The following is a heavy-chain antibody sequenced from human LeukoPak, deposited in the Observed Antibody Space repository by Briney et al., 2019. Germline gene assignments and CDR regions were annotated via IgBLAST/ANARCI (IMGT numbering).Heavy chain of an antibody. Sequence: ASVKVSCKASGGTFSSYAISWVRQAPGQGLEWMGWMNPNSGNTGYAQKFHGRVTMTRNTSISTAYMELSSLRSEDTAVYYCASIDSSGYFNDAFDIWGQGTMVTVSS. V-gene: IGHV1-8*02. D-gene: IGHD3-22*01. CDR2: MNPNSGNT. CDR3: ASIDSSGYFNDAFDI. J-gene: IGHJ3*02. CDR1: GGTFSSYA.